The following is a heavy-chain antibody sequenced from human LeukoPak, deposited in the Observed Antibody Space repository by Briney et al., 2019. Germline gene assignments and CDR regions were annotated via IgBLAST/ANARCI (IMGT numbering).Heavy chain of an antibody. D-gene: IGHD2-21*01. V-gene: IGHV4-61*02. CDR3: ARGGGDWGFHQSDY. CDR1: GGSFSSGSYY. Sequence: SQTLSLTCTVSGGSFSSGSYYWSWIRQPAGKGLEWIGRIYTSGSTNYNPSLKSRVTVSVDTSKNQFSLKLSSVTAADTAVYYCARGGGDWGFHQSDYWGQGTLVTVSS. CDR2: IYTSGST. J-gene: IGHJ4*02.